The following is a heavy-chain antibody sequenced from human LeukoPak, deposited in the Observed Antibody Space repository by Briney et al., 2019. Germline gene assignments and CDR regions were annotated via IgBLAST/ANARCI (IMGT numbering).Heavy chain of an antibody. Sequence: GGSLRLSCAASGFTFDDYGMSWVRQAPGKGLEWVSGINWNGGSTGYADSVKGRFTISRDNAKNSLYLQMNSLRAEDTALYHCARVVNYDSRLNWFDPWGQGTLVTVSS. CDR3: ARVVNYDSRLNWFDP. D-gene: IGHD3-22*01. V-gene: IGHV3-20*01. CDR1: GFTFDDYG. J-gene: IGHJ5*02. CDR2: INWNGGST.